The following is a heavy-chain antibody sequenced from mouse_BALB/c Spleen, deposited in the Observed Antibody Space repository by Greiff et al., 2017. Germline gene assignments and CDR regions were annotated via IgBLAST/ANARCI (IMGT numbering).Heavy chain of an antibody. V-gene: IGHV3-2*02. D-gene: IGHD1-1*01. J-gene: IGHJ2*01. CDR1: GYSITSDYA. Sequence: VQLQQSGPGLVKPSQSLSLTCTVTGYSITSDYAWNWIRQFPGNKLEWMGYISYSGSTSYNPSLKSRISITRDTSKNQFFLQLNSVTTEDTATYYCARWVYYYGSSFDYWGQGTTLTVSS. CDR3: ARWVYYYGSSFDY. CDR2: ISYSGST.